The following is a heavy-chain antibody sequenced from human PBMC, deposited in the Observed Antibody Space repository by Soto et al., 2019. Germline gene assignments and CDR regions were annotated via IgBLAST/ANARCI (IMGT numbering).Heavy chain of an antibody. V-gene: IGHV3-7*01. CDR2: IKQDGSEE. Sequence: EVQLVESGGGLVQPGGSLRLSCVDSGFTFSSYWMSWVRQAPVKGLEWVGNIKQDGSEENYVDSVKGRFTISRDNAKNSMYLQMNSLRAEYTAVYYCARIAASGRGWDVWGQGTTV. D-gene: IGHD6-13*01. CDR3: ARIAASGRGWDV. CDR1: GFTFSSYW. J-gene: IGHJ6*02.